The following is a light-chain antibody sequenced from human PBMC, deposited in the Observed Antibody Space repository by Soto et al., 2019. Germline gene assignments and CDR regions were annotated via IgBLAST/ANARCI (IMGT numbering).Light chain of an antibody. CDR2: AAS. CDR1: QSVSSNY. J-gene: IGKJ1*01. CDR3: QQYGSSLCT. Sequence: EIVLTQSPGTLSLSPGERATLSCRASQSVSSNYLAWYQQRPGQAPRLLMYAASSRATGFPDRFSGSGSGTDFTLTISRLEPEDFAVYYCQQYGSSLCTFGQGTKVEIK. V-gene: IGKV3-20*01.